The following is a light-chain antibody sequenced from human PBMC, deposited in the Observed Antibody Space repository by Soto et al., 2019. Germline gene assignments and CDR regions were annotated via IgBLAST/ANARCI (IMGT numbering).Light chain of an antibody. J-gene: IGKJ5*01. CDR3: QQYDNLIT. V-gene: IGKV1-27*01. Sequence: DIQMTQSPSSLSASVGDRVIITCRASQGIDNYLAWYQQRPGKVPKLLIYAASTLQSGVPSRFSGSGSGTDFTFTISSLQPEDIATYYCQQYDNLITFGQGTRLEIK. CDR1: QGIDNY. CDR2: AAS.